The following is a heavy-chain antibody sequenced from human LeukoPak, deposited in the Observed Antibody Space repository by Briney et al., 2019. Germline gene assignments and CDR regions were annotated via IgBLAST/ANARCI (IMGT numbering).Heavy chain of an antibody. Sequence: SETLSLTCTVSGVFISTSSYSWGWIRQPPGKGLEWIGSTYYSGSTYYNPSLNSRVTISVDTSKNEFSLKLRSVPAADTAVYFCARSAYYGSGSYWDYYYYMDVWGKGTPVTVSS. CDR1: GVFISTSSYS. D-gene: IGHD3-10*01. CDR3: ARSAYYGSGSYWDYYYYMDV. J-gene: IGHJ6*03. V-gene: IGHV4-39*01. CDR2: TYYSGST.